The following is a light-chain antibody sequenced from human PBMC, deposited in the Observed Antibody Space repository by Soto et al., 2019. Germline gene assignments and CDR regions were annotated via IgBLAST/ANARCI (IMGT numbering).Light chain of an antibody. Sequence: QSVLTQPASVSGSPGQSITISCTGTSSDVGGYNYVSWYQQHPGKAPKLIIYDVSNRPSGVSNRFSGSKSGNTASLTISGLQAEDEADYYCSSYTSSSTLDVVFGGGTKLTVL. CDR2: DVS. CDR3: SSYTSSSTLDVV. J-gene: IGLJ2*01. V-gene: IGLV2-14*01. CDR1: SSDVGGYNY.